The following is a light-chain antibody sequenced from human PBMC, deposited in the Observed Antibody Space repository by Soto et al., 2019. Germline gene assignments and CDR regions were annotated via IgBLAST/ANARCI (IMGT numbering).Light chain of an antibody. V-gene: IGKV3D-15*02. Sequence: EIVMTQSPATLSVSPGERATLSCRASQSVSSNLAWYQQKPGQAPRLLIYDASNRATGIPARFSGSGSGTDFTLTISSLEPEDFAVYYCQQHDILPITFGQGTRLEI. CDR2: DAS. CDR1: QSVSSN. CDR3: QQHDILPIT. J-gene: IGKJ5*01.